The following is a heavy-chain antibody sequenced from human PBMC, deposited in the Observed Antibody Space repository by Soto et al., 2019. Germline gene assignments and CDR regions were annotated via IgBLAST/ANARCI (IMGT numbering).Heavy chain of an antibody. D-gene: IGHD2-15*01. CDR2: ITNRGTHT. CDR3: ARAHEVAWFDS. Sequence: GGSLRLSCTASGFSFSSYTMNWVRRAPGKGLQWVASITNRGTHTYSADSVKGRFTISRDNDKNSLYLQMNNLRAEDTATYYCARAHEVAWFDSWGLGTLVTVSS. CDR1: GFSFSSYT. V-gene: IGHV3-21*06. J-gene: IGHJ5*01.